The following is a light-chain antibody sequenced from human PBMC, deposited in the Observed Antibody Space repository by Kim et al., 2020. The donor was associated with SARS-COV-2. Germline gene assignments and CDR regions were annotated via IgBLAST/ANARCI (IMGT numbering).Light chain of an antibody. V-gene: IGKV3-20*01. Sequence: LSPGERATLTCRASHSVSSSYLAWYRQRPGKTPRLLIYGASSRATGIPERFSGSGSGTDFTLTISRLEPEDFAVYYCQQYAGSPFTFGQGTKLEI. CDR1: HSVSSSY. J-gene: IGKJ2*01. CDR2: GAS. CDR3: QQYAGSPFT.